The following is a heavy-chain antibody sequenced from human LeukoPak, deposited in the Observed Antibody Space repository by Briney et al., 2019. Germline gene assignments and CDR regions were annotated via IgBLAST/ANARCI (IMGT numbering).Heavy chain of an antibody. CDR1: GGSISSSSYY. CDR2: IYYSGST. CDR3: ARQGYDSSSN. Sequence: NTSETLSLTCTVSGGSISSSSYYWGWIRQPPGKGLEWIGSIYYSGSTYYNPSLKSRVTISVDTSKNQFSLKLSSVTAADTAVYYCARQGYDSSSNWGQGTLVTVSS. D-gene: IGHD3-22*01. V-gene: IGHV4-39*01. J-gene: IGHJ4*02.